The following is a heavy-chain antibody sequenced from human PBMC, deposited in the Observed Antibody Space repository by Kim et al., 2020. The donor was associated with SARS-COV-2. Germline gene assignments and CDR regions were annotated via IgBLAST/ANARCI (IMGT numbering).Heavy chain of an antibody. J-gene: IGHJ5*02. V-gene: IGHV3-48*01. CDR3: AREARYYDFWSGYNWFDP. Sequence: KGRFTISRDDAQNSLYLQMNSLRAEDTAVYYCAREARYYDFWSGYNWFDPWGQGTLVTVSS. D-gene: IGHD3-3*01.